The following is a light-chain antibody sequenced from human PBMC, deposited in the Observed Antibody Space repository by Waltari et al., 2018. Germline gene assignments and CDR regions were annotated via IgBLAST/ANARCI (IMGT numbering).Light chain of an antibody. Sequence: DIQMTQSPSTLSTSVGDRVTITCRASQSISSWLAWYQQKPGKAPKLLISKASTLESGVPSRFSGSGSGTEFTLTISSLQPDDFATYYCQHYNSYSGTFGQGTKVEF. CDR1: QSISSW. V-gene: IGKV1-5*03. CDR2: KAS. J-gene: IGKJ1*01. CDR3: QHYNSYSGT.